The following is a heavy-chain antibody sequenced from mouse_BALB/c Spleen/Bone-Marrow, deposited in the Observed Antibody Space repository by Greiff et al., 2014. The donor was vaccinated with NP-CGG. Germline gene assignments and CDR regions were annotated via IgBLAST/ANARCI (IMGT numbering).Heavy chain of an antibody. CDR1: GLNIKDTY. Sequence: VQLKDSGAELVKPGASVKLSCTASGLNIKDTYMHWVKQRPEQGLEWIGRIDPANGNTKYDPKFQGKATITADTSSNTAYLQLSSLTSEDTAVYYCARGSDGFAYWGQGTLVTVSA. CDR2: IDPANGNT. CDR3: ARGSDGFAY. J-gene: IGHJ3*01. V-gene: IGHV14-3*02.